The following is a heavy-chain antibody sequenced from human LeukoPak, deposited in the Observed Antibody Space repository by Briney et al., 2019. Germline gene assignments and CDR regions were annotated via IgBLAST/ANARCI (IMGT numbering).Heavy chain of an antibody. V-gene: IGHV3-30-3*01. CDR3: ARGLTLGHF. Sequence: GRSLRLSCAASGFTFSSYAMHWVRQAPGKGLEWVAVISYDGSNKYYADSVKGRITISRDNSKNTVYLQMNSLRAEDTAVYYCARGLTLGHFGGQGTLVTVSS. J-gene: IGHJ4*02. CDR2: ISYDGSNK. D-gene: IGHD4/OR15-4a*01. CDR1: GFTFSSYA.